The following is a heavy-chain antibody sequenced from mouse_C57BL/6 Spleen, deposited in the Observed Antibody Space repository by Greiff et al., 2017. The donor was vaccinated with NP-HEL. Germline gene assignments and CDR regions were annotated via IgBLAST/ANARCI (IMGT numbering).Heavy chain of an antibody. CDR1: GYTFTSYW. CDR2: IHPNSGST. V-gene: IGHV1-64*01. CDR3: ARPRGDYDSYAMDY. D-gene: IGHD2-4*01. J-gene: IGHJ4*01. Sequence: QVQLQQPGAELVKPGASVKLSCKASGYTFTSYWMHWVKQRPGQGLEWIGMIHPNSGSTNYNEKFKGKATLTVDKSSSTAYMQLSSLTSEDSAVYYCARPRGDYDSYAMDYWGQGTSVTVSS.